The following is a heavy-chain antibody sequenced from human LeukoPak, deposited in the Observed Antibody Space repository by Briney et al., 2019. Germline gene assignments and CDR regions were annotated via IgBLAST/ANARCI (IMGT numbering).Heavy chain of an antibody. D-gene: IGHD3-3*01. CDR1: GGSISSGDYY. J-gene: IGHJ4*02. CDR3: ARAVLYDFWSGGYFDY. V-gene: IGHV4-30-4*08. CDR2: IYYSGST. Sequence: SQTLSLTXTVSGGSISSGDYYWSWIRQPPGKGLEWIGYIYYSGSTYYNPSLKSRVTISVDTSKNQFSLKLSSVTAADTAVYYCARAVLYDFWSGGYFDYWGQGTLVTVSS.